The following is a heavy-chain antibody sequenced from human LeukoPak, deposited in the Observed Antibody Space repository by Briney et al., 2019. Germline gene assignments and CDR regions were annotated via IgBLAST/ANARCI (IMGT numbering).Heavy chain of an antibody. V-gene: IGHV4-61*02. CDR2: IYTSGST. CDR1: GCSISSGSYY. D-gene: IGHD6-6*01. Sequence: KPSQTLSLTCTVSGCSISSGSYYWSWIRQPAGKGLEWIGRIYTSGSTNYNPSLKSRVTISVDTSKNQFSLKLSSVTAADTAVYYCARDSWGIAARLDYYYYYMDVWGKGTTVTVSS. CDR3: ARDSWGIAARLDYYYYYMDV. J-gene: IGHJ6*03.